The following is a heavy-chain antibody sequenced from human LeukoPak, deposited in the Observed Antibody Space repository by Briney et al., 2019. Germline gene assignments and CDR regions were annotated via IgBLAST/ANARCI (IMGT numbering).Heavy chain of an antibody. V-gene: IGHV3-23*01. CDR1: GSKFQNYA. J-gene: IGHJ3*01. CDR2: VSGGGET. D-gene: IGHD3-22*01. CDR3: AKDRYSNYYDMESGNVFDF. Sequence: GGSLRLSCSASGSKFQNYAMSWVRQVAGKGLEWVAGVSGGGETYYGDFVKGRFTISRDNSKNTIYLQMNRLRGEDTARYFCAKDRYSNYYDMESGNVFDFWGQGTVVTVSS.